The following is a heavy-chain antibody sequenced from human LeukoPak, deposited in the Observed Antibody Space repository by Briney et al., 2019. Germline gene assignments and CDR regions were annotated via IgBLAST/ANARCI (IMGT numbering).Heavy chain of an antibody. Sequence: SGTLSLTCAVSGGSISSSNWWSWVRQPPGKGLEWIGEINHSGSTNYNPSLKSRVTIPVDTSKNQFSLKLSSVTAADTAVYYCARGLSAIVHWGQGTLVTVSS. CDR1: GGSISSSNW. J-gene: IGHJ4*02. D-gene: IGHD2-21*02. V-gene: IGHV4-4*02. CDR2: INHSGST. CDR3: ARGLSAIVH.